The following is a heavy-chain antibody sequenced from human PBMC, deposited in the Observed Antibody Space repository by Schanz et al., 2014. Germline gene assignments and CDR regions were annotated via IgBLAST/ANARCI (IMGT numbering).Heavy chain of an antibody. CDR1: GFTFADYY. CDR3: ARYGFRKFGVVYGLAV. D-gene: IGHD3-3*01. J-gene: IGHJ6*02. Sequence: QVQLLESGGGLFKPGGSLRLSCAGSGFTFADYYMTWLRQAPGKGLEWISYVSSYDITVSYADSVKGRFTISRDNAKNSVYLQMNSLRVEDTAVYYCARYGFRKFGVVYGLAVWGQGTTVTVS. V-gene: IGHV3-11*01. CDR2: VSSYDITV.